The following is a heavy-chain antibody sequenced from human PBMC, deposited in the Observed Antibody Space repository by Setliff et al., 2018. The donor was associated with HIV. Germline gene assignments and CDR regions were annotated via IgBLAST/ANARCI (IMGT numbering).Heavy chain of an antibody. CDR2: ISGSSGSI. D-gene: IGHD3-22*01. CDR1: GFPFSSFS. J-gene: IGHJ4*02. Sequence: GGSLRLSCAASGFPFSSFSMNWFRQPPGEGLEWVAYISGSSGSIYYTDSVKGRFTVSRDNAKDSLYLQMNSLRVEDAAVYYCVGDASPDSEDGGYSAGGNWGPGTLVTVSS. V-gene: IGHV3-48*01. CDR3: VGDASPDSEDGGYSAGGN.